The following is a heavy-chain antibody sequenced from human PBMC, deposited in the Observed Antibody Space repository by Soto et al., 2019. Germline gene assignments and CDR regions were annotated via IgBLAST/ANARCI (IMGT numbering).Heavy chain of an antibody. D-gene: IGHD3-3*01. V-gene: IGHV3-33*01. CDR3: ARGEKLRFSEWLSEGLYYYYYGMDV. CDR2: IWYDGSNK. Sequence: GESLKISCAASGFTFSSYGMHWVRQAPGKGLEWVAVIWYDGSNKYYADSVKGRFTISRDNSKNTLYLQMNSLRAEDTAVYYCARGEKLRFSEWLSEGLYYYYYGMDVWGQGTTVTVSS. J-gene: IGHJ6*02. CDR1: GFTFSSYG.